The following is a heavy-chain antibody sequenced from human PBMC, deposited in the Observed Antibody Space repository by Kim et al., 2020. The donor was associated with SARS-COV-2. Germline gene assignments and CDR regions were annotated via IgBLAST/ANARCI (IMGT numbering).Heavy chain of an antibody. CDR3: AKMVIMDGYNYFYYYAMDV. CDR2: ISGGTVNK. Sequence: GGSLRLSCVASGFTFDTYAMRWVRQAPGKGLEWVSVISGGTVNKFYADSVRGRFTISRDNSKNMLYLQMNSLRDEDTALYYCAKMVIMDGYNYFYYYAMDVWGQGTTVTVSS. D-gene: IGHD2-21*01. J-gene: IGHJ6*02. V-gene: IGHV3-23*01. CDR1: GFTFDTYA.